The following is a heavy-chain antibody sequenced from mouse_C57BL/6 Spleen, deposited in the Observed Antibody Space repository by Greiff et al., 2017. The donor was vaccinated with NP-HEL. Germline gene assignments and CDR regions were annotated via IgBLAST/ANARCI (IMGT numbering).Heavy chain of an antibody. CDR2: IRNKANGYTT. Sequence: EVKVVESGGGLVQPGGSLSLSCAASGFTFTDYYMSWVRQPPGKALEWLGFIRNKANGYTTEYSASVKGRFTISRDNSQSILYLQMNALRAEDSATYYCARNYDGYLDYWGQGTTLTVSS. CDR1: GFTFTDYY. CDR3: ARNYDGYLDY. J-gene: IGHJ2*01. D-gene: IGHD2-3*01. V-gene: IGHV7-3*01.